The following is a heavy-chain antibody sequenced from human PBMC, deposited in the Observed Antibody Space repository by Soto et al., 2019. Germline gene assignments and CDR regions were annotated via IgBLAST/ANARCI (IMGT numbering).Heavy chain of an antibody. Sequence: GGSLRLSCAASGFIFNTYGRHWFRQPPGKGREGAALIWADGSTRYYPDAVSGQFTNSRDNSKNTLFLQMKSLSAQDTAVYYCARAAWYYYGMDVWGKGTTVPVSS. CDR1: GFIFNTYG. CDR2: IWADGSTR. D-gene: IGHD6-25*01. V-gene: IGHV3-33*01. J-gene: IGHJ6*04. CDR3: ARAAWYYYGMDV.